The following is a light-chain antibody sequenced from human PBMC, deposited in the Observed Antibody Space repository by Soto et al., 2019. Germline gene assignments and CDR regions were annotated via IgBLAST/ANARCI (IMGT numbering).Light chain of an antibody. Sequence: EIVLTQSPCTLSLSPGERATLSCRASQSVSSSYLAWYQQKPGQAPRLLISDASNRATGIPARFSGSGSGTDFTLTTSSLEPEDFAVYYCHQRQYWPPITFGQGTRLEIK. V-gene: IGKV3-11*01. CDR3: HQRQYWPPIT. CDR2: DAS. CDR1: QSVSSSY. J-gene: IGKJ5*01.